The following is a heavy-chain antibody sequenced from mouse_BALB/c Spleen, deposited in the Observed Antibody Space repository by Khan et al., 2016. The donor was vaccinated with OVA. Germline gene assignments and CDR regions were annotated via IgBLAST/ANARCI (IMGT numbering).Heavy chain of an antibody. Sequence: QVQLKQSGAELVRPGTSVKVSCKASGYAFTDYLIEWLKQRPGQGLEWIGVINPGSGGTNYNEKFQDKATLTADTSSRTAYMQLSSLTSDDSAVYFCSRSGYGFGAYWGPGTLVTVSA. J-gene: IGHJ3*01. V-gene: IGHV1-54*01. CDR2: INPGSGGT. CDR1: GYAFTDYL. CDR3: SRSGYGFGAY. D-gene: IGHD1-2*01.